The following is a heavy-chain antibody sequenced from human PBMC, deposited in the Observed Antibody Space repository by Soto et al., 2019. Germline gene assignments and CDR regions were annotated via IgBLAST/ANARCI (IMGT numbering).Heavy chain of an antibody. CDR1: GFRFSGYA. CDR2: VSGSGGST. CDR3: ARDGFSSAVHFYYMDV. D-gene: IGHD5-12*01. J-gene: IGHJ6*03. V-gene: IGHV3-23*01. Sequence: TGGSLRLSCEAFGFRFSGYAMSWVRQAPGKGLEWVSVVSGSGGSTYYADSVKGRFTISRDNSKNTLYLQMDSPRVEDTAVYYCARDGFSSAVHFYYMDVWGKGTTVPVSS.